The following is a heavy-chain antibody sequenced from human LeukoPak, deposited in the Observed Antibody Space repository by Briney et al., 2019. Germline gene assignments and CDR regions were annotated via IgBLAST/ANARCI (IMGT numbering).Heavy chain of an antibody. D-gene: IGHD3-10*01. Sequence: PSETLSLTCTVSGYSISSGYYWGWIRQPPGKGLEWIGSIYHSGSTYYNPSLKSRVTISVDMSKSQFSLKLISVTAADAAVYYCARRRWGYGSGSYDYWGQGTLVTVSS. CDR2: IYHSGST. J-gene: IGHJ4*02. CDR1: GYSISSGYY. V-gene: IGHV4-38-2*02. CDR3: ARRRWGYGSGSYDY.